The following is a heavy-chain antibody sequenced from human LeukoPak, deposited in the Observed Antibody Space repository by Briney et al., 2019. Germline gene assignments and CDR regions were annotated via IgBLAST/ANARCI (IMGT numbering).Heavy chain of an antibody. V-gene: IGHV3-23*01. D-gene: IGHD1-26*01. CDR3: ARYSGSYYYPPAWDL. Sequence: PGGSLRLSCAAPGFTFSNNAMSWVRQAPGKGLEWVSATSTSGGSAYYADSVKGRFTISRDNSKNTLYLQMDSLRADDTAVYYCARYSGSYYYPPAWDLWGQGTLVTVSS. CDR1: GFTFSNNA. CDR2: TSTSGGSA. J-gene: IGHJ4*02.